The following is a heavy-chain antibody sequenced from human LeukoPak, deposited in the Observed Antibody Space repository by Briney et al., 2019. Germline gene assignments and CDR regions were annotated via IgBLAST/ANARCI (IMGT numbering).Heavy chain of an antibody. D-gene: IGHD4-17*01. V-gene: IGHV3-23*01. Sequence: RGGSLRLSCAASGFTFSSYAMSWVRQAPGKGLEWVSSVSGSGDNTYYADSVKGRFTISRDNYKNTLYLQMNSLRVEDTAVYYCAKDLTVTTRGDALDIWGQGTMVTVSS. CDR2: VSGSGDNT. CDR3: AKDLTVTTRGDALDI. CDR1: GFTFSSYA. J-gene: IGHJ3*02.